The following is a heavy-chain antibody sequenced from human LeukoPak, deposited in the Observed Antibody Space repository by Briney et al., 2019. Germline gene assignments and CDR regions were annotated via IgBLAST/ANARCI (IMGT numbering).Heavy chain of an antibody. Sequence: GGSLRLSCAASGFNVSSNYMTWIRQAPGKGLEWVSLIYGANAAYYAESVRGRFMISRDNLKNTLFLQMNSLRVEDTAVYYCVTSTGQQFIPYDYWGQGTHVTVSS. V-gene: IGHV3-66*02. D-gene: IGHD6-13*01. CDR3: VTSTGQQFIPYDY. J-gene: IGHJ4*02. CDR1: GFNVSSNY. CDR2: IYGANAA.